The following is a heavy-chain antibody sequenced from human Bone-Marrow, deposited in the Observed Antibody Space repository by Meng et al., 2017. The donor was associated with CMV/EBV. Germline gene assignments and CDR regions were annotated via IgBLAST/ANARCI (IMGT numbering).Heavy chain of an antibody. CDR2: MYWDADK. J-gene: IGHJ5*02. D-gene: IGHD6-19*01. V-gene: IGHV2-5*02. Sequence: ISTRGVGVGGIRQPPGEALEWLAIMYWDADKRYSPFLKNRRTITRDTSKNQVALSMTDMDPVDTATYYCAQRRWTSSGWYGNWFDPWGQGILVTVSS. CDR3: AQRRWTSSGWYGNWFDP. CDR1: ISTRGVG.